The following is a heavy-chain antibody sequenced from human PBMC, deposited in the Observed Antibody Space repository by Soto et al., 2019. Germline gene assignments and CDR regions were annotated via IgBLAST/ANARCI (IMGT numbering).Heavy chain of an antibody. D-gene: IGHD3-16*01. V-gene: IGHV1-2*04. CDR1: GYTFTGYY. CDR2: INPNSGGA. Sequence: QVHLVQSGAEVKKPGASVKVSCKASGYTFTGYYIHWVRQAPGQGLEWMAWINPNSGGANIAQKFQGWVTMTRDTSISTTYMELNRLTSNDTAVYYCARDYYDGSASYGFENWGQGTMVTVAS. CDR3: ARDYYDGSASYGFEN. J-gene: IGHJ3*01.